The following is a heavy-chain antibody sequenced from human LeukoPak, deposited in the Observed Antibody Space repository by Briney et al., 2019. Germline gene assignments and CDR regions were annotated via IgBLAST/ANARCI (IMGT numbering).Heavy chain of an antibody. CDR2: INWNGRSI. D-gene: IGHD6-19*01. V-gene: IGHV3-20*04. Sequence: GGSLRLSCAASRFTFDEYGMSWVRQTAGKGLEWVSGINWNGRSIGYADSVKGRFTVSRDNSKNTLYLQMNSLRAEDTAVYYCARDDDSSGLDYWGQGTLVTVSS. J-gene: IGHJ4*02. CDR3: ARDDDSSGLDY. CDR1: RFTFDEYG.